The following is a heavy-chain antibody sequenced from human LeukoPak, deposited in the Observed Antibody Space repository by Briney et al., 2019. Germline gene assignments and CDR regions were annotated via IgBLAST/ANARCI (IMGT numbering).Heavy chain of an antibody. V-gene: IGHV4-34*01. CDR3: ARPSRSGRTFDY. J-gene: IGHJ4*02. CDR2: INHSGST. D-gene: IGHD6-25*01. Sequence: SETLSLTCAVYGGSFSGYYWSWIRQPPGKGLEWIGEINHSGSTNYNPSLKSRVTISVDTSKNQFSLKLSSVTAADTAVYYCARPSRSGRTFDYWGQGTWSPSPQ. CDR1: GGSFSGYY.